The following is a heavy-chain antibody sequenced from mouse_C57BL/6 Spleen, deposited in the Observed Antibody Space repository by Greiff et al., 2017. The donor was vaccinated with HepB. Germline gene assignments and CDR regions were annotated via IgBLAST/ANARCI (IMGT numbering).Heavy chain of an antibody. CDR3: VIHWYFDY. J-gene: IGHJ2*01. CDR1: GFSFNTYA. V-gene: IGHV10-1*01. Sequence: EVKVEESGGGLVQPKGSLKLSCAASGFSFNTYAMNWVRQAPGKGLEWVARIRSKSNNYATYYADSVKDRITISRDDSESMLYLQMNNLKTEDTAMYYCVIHWYFDYWGQGTTLTVSS. CDR2: IRSKSNNYAT.